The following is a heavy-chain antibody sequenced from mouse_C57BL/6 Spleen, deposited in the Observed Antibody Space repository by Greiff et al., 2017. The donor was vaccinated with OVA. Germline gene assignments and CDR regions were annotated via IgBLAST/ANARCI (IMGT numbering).Heavy chain of an antibody. J-gene: IGHJ2*01. D-gene: IGHD2-5*01. CDR1: GFTFSDYG. V-gene: IGHV5-15*04. CDR2: ISNLAYSI. CDR3: ARRGSNYVGFDY. Sequence: EVKLVESGGGLVQPGGSLKLSCAASGFTFSDYGMAWVRQAPRKGPEWVAFISNLAYSIYYADTVTGRFTISRENAKNTLYLEMSSLRPEDTAMYYCARRGSNYVGFDYWGQGTTLTVSS.